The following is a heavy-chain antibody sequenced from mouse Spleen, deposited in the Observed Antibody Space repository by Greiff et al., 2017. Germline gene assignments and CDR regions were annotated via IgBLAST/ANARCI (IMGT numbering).Heavy chain of an antibody. V-gene: IGHV1S81*02. CDR2: INPSNGRT. CDR3: ARSDGRDWYFDV. D-gene: IGHD1-1*01. J-gene: IGHJ1*01. Sequence: VQLQQPGAELVKPGASVKLSCKASGYTFTSYWMHWVKQRPGQGLEWIGEINPSNGRTNYNEKFKSKATLTVDKSSSTAYMQLSSLTSEDSAVYYCARSDGRDWYFDVWGAGTTVTVSS. CDR1: GYTFTSYW.